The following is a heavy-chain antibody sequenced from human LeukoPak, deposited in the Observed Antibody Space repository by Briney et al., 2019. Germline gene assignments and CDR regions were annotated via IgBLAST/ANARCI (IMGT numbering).Heavy chain of an antibody. Sequence: SETLSLTCTVSGGSISSGSYYWSWIRQPAGKGLEWIGRIYTSGSTNYNPSLKSRVTISVDTSKNQFSLKLSSVIAADTAVYYCARENYYGSGRLSDYWGQETLVTVSS. V-gene: IGHV4-61*02. CDR3: ARENYYGSGRLSDY. CDR1: GGSISSGSYY. J-gene: IGHJ4*02. D-gene: IGHD3-10*01. CDR2: IYTSGST.